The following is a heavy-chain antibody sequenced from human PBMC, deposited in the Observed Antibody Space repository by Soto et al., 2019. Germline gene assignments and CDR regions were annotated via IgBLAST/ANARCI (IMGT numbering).Heavy chain of an antibody. D-gene: IGHD2-8*01. Sequence: QVQLVQSGAEVKKPGASVKVSCKASGYSFTDYHVHWVRQAPGQGLEWLGRINPKSGGTSTAQKFQGWVTMTRDTSINTAYMDLTRLRSDDTAVYYCARGHSTDCSNGVCSFFYNHEMDVWGQGT. CDR1: GYSFTDYH. CDR3: ARGHSTDCSNGVCSFFYNHEMDV. CDR2: INPKSGGT. J-gene: IGHJ6*02. V-gene: IGHV1-2*04.